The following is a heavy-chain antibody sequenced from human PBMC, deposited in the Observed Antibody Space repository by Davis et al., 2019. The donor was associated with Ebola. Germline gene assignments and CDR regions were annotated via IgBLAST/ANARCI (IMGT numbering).Heavy chain of an antibody. Sequence: PGGSLRLSCAASGFSFSSYWMHWVRQAPGKGLVWVSNIKSDGTATNYADSVKGRFTISRDNAKNTLHLQMNNLRAEDTAVYYCIRLVGPNWSQGTLVAVSS. CDR3: IRLVGPN. CDR1: GFSFSSYW. V-gene: IGHV3-74*01. J-gene: IGHJ4*02. CDR2: IKSDGTAT.